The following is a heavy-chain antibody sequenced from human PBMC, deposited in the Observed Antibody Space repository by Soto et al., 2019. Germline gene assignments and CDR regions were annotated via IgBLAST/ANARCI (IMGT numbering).Heavy chain of an antibody. CDR3: AKSIYYGDYVGGYFDL. CDR2: ISGSGGST. V-gene: IGHV3-23*01. Sequence: EVQLLESGGGLVQPGGSLRLSCAASGFTFSSYAMSWVRQAPGKGLEWVSAISGSGGSTYYADSVKGRFTISRDNSKTTLYLQMNSLRAEDTAVYYCAKSIYYGDYVGGYFDLWGRGTLVTVSS. D-gene: IGHD4-17*01. CDR1: GFTFSSYA. J-gene: IGHJ2*01.